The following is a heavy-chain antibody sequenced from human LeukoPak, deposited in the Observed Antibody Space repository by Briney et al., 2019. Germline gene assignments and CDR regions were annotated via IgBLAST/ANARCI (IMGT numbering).Heavy chain of an antibody. CDR2: ISSSSYI. Sequence: PGGSLRLSCAASGFTFSSYSMNWVRQAPGKGLEWVSSISSSSYIYYADSVKGRFTISRDNAKNSLYLQMNSLRAEDTAVYYCARFSIAAAGTLWGQGTLVTVSS. J-gene: IGHJ4*02. V-gene: IGHV3-21*01. D-gene: IGHD6-13*01. CDR3: ARFSIAAAGTL. CDR1: GFTFSSYS.